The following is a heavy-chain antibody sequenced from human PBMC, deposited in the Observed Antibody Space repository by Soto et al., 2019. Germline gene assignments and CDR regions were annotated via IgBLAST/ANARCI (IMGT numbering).Heavy chain of an antibody. Sequence: SVKASSKVSGYTLTELSMHWVRQAPGKGLEWMGGFDPEDGETIYAQKFQGRVTMTEDTSTDTAYMELSSLRSEETAVYYCATHRSLSYGGNFFWFDPWGQGTLVTVSS. CDR2: FDPEDGET. J-gene: IGHJ5*02. D-gene: IGHD2-21*02. CDR3: ATHRSLSYGGNFFWFDP. CDR1: GYTLTELS. V-gene: IGHV1-24*01.